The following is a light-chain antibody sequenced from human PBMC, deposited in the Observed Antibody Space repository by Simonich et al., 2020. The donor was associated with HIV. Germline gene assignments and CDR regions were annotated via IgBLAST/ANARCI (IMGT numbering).Light chain of an antibody. Sequence: QSVLTQPPSVSGAPGQRVTISCSGSSSNIGSNYVYWYQQLPGTAPKLLIDRNNQRPSGVPDRFSGSKSGTSASLAIRGLRSEDEADYYCAAWDDSLSGAVFGGGTQLTVL. V-gene: IGLV1-47*01. CDR1: SSNIGSNY. J-gene: IGLJ7*01. CDR2: RNN. CDR3: AAWDDSLSGAV.